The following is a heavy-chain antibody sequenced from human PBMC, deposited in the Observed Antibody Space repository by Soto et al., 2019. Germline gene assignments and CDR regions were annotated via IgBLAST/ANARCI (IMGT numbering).Heavy chain of an antibody. CDR1: GYTFSDYG. J-gene: IGHJ5*02. V-gene: IGHV1-18*01. Sequence: GASVKVSCKTSGYTFSDYGITWVRQAPGQPLEWLGWISLYSDGTNYAQKFQGRVSMTTDTSTTTAYMELRSLRSDDTAVYYCARVVPGAEAWFGPWGQGTLVTVSS. CDR3: ARVVPGAEAWFGP. D-gene: IGHD2-2*01. CDR2: ISLYSDGT.